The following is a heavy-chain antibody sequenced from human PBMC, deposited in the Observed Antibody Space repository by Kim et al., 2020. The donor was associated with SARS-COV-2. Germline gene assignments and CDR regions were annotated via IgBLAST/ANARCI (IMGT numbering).Heavy chain of an antibody. CDR2: IYSGGTR. D-gene: IGHD3-22*01. J-gene: IGHJ4*02. V-gene: IGHV3-66*01. CDR3: ASLNYYDSSGYYPH. CDR1: GFTVSTNY. Sequence: GGSLRLSCEASGFTVSTNYMSWVRQRPGKGLEWVSIIYSGGTRYYADSVKVRFTISRDNSKNTLYLQMNSLRADDTAMYYCASLNYYDSSGYYPHWGQGT.